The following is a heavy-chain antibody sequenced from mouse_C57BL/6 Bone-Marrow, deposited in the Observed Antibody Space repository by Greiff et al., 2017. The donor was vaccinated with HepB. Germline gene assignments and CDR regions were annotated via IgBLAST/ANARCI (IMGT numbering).Heavy chain of an antibody. D-gene: IGHD2-3*01. CDR1: GYTFTSYW. CDR2: IDPSDSET. Sequence: QVQLQQPGAELVRPGSSVKLSCKASGYTFTSYWMHWVKQRPIQGLEWIGNIDPSDSETHYNQKFKDKATLTVDKSSSTAYMQLSSLTSEDSAVYYCARGIYDGYYSYWYFDVWGTGTTVTVSS. J-gene: IGHJ1*03. V-gene: IGHV1-52*01. CDR3: ARGIYDGYYSYWYFDV.